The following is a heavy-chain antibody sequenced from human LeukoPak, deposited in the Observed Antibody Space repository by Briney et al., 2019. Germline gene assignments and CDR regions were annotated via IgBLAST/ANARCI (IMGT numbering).Heavy chain of an antibody. CDR1: GFTFSSYS. V-gene: IGHV3-21*04. CDR3: AKRDQYSYEDY. CDR2: ISSSSSYI. J-gene: IGHJ4*02. D-gene: IGHD5-18*01. Sequence: GGSLRLSCAASGFTFSSYSMNWVRQAPGKRLEWVSSISSSSSYIYYADSVKGRFTISRDNSKKTMYVQMNSLRAEDTAVYYCAKRDQYSYEDYWGQGTLVTVSS.